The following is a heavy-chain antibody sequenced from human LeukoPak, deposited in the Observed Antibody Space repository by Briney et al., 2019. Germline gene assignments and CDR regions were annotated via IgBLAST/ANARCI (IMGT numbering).Heavy chain of an antibody. D-gene: IGHD2-21*01. CDR3: VRGDWYFES. CDR1: GFNFSDSR. J-gene: IGHJ4*02. V-gene: IGHV3-7*04. CDR2: VNRDGTEK. Sequence: SGGSLRLSCVTSGFNFSDSRMTWVREAPGKGLQWVANVNRDGTEKHFLDSVEGRFTSSRDNAKKSLYLQMSSLRPQDTAVYFCVRGDWYFESWGQGTLVTVSS.